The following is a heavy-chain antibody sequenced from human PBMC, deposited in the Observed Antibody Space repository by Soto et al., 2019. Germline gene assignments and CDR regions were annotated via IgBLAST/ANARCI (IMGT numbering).Heavy chain of an antibody. D-gene: IGHD3-10*01. CDR2: IYYSGST. CDR3: AGQAGSSRPTRVHDY. CDR1: GGSISSSSYY. Sequence: SETLSLTCTVSGGSISSSSYYWGWIRQPPGKGLEWIGSIYYSGSTYYNPSLKSRVTISVDTSKNQFSLKLSSVTAADTAVYYCAGQAGSSRPTRVHDYWGQGTLVTVSS. V-gene: IGHV4-39*01. J-gene: IGHJ4*02.